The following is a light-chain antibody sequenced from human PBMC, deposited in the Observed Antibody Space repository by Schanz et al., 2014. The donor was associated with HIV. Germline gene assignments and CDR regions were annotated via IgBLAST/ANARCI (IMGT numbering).Light chain of an antibody. J-gene: IGKJ4*01. Sequence: EIVLTQSPVILSLSPGERATLSCRASQTVSSNSLAGYQQKRGQVPRLLIYSASRRANGIPDRFSGSGSGTDFTLTISRLEPEDFAVYYCQYFGNSGGTFGGGTKVEIK. CDR1: QTVSSNS. CDR2: SAS. V-gene: IGKV3-20*01. CDR3: QYFGNSGGT.